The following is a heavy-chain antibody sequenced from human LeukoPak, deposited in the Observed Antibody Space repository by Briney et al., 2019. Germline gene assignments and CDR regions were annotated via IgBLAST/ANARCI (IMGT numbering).Heavy chain of an antibody. CDR3: AREAYYGSGSGDV. V-gene: IGHV4-39*07. CDR1: GGSISSGSYY. J-gene: IGHJ6*02. D-gene: IGHD3-10*01. CDR2: IYYSGST. Sequence: SETLSLTCTVSGGSISSGSYYWGWIRQPPGEGLEWIGNIYYSGSTYYNTALKSRVTISLDTSKNQFSLKLSSLTAADTAVYYCAREAYYGSGSGDVWGQGTTVTVSS.